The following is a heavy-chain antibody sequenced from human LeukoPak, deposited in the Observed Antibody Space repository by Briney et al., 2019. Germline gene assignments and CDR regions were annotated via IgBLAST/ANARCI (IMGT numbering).Heavy chain of an antibody. J-gene: IGHJ3*02. Sequence: GRSLRLSCAASGFTFSSYAMHWVRQAPGKGLERVAVISYDGSNKYYADSVKGRFTISRDNSKNTLYLQMNSLRAEDTAVYYCARARLTDYVWGRRTFDIWGQGTMVTISS. CDR3: ARARLTDYVWGRRTFDI. V-gene: IGHV3-30*04. CDR1: GFTFSSYA. D-gene: IGHD3-16*01. CDR2: ISYDGSNK.